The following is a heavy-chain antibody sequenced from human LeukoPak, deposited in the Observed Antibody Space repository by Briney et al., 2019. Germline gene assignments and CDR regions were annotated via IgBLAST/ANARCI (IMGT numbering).Heavy chain of an antibody. Sequence: SETLSLTCAVYGGSFSGYYWSWIRQPPGKGLEWIGEINHSGSTNYNPSLKSRVTISVDTSKNQFSLKLSSVTAADTAVYYCARGRRLRGFFDDWGQGTLVTVSS. D-gene: IGHD4-17*01. CDR3: ARGRRLRGFFDD. J-gene: IGHJ4*02. CDR2: INHSGST. CDR1: GGSFSGYY. V-gene: IGHV4-34*01.